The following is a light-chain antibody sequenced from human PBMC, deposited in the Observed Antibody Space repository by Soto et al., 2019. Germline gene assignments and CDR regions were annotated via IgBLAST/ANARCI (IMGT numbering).Light chain of an antibody. Sequence: QSVLTQPASVSGSPGQSITISCTGTSSDVGGYNYVSWYQQHPGKAPELMIYDVSNRPSGVSNRFSGSKSGNTASLTISGLQAEDEADYYCSSYTIISPHVVFGGGTKVTVL. CDR2: DVS. CDR3: SSYTIISPHVV. CDR1: SSDVGGYNY. J-gene: IGLJ2*01. V-gene: IGLV2-14*01.